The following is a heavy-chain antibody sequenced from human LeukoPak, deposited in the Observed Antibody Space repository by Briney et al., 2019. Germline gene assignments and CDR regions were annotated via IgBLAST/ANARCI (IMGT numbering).Heavy chain of an antibody. CDR2: IYYSGST. V-gene: IGHV4-59*11. D-gene: IGHD2-2*01. CDR3: AREAKYQLHKWFDP. Sequence: SETLSLTCTVSGGSISSHYGSCIRQLPGKGLEWIGYIYYSGSTNYNPSLKSRVTISVDTSKNPFSLKLSSVTAADTAVYYCAREAKYQLHKWFDPWGQGTLVTVSS. J-gene: IGHJ5*02. CDR1: GGSISSHY.